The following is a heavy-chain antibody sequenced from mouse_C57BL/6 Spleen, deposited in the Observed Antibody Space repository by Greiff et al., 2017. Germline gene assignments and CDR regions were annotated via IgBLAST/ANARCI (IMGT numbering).Heavy chain of an antibody. D-gene: IGHD1-1*01. Sequence: EVQRVESGPGMVKPSQSLSLTCTVTGYSITSGYDWHWIRHFPGNKLEWMGYISYSGSTNYNPSLKSRISITHDTSKNHFFLKLNSVTTEDTATYYCASTVVAHYYAMDYWGQGTSVTVSS. CDR3: ASTVVAHYYAMDY. CDR2: ISYSGST. J-gene: IGHJ4*01. V-gene: IGHV3-1*01. CDR1: GYSITSGYD.